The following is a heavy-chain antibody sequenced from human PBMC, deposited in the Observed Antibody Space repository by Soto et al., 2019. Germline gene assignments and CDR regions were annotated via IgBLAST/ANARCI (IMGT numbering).Heavy chain of an antibody. CDR3: ARGAEGLDH. V-gene: IGHV3-30-3*01. Sequence: QVQLVESGGGVVQPGKSLRLSCAASGFNLIDHAMHWVRQAPGKGLEWVALISYDGNNEFYADSVRGRFTISRDNSNNMVYVQMNSPRPEDTAVYYCARGAEGLDHWGQGTLVTVAS. J-gene: IGHJ4*02. CDR1: GFNLIDHA. D-gene: IGHD6-13*01. CDR2: ISYDGNNE.